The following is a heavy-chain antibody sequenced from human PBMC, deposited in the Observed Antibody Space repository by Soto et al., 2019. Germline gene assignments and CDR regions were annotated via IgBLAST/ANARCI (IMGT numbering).Heavy chain of an antibody. J-gene: IGHJ2*01. D-gene: IGHD5-18*01. CDR2: ITDSSDTV. Sequence: WGSLRLSCVASGFSFSNDNMNWFRQAPGKGLEWVSYITDSSDTVHYADSVRGRFTISRDNAESSLYLQMNSLRDEDTAVYFCVIHFRPGYSLDHWGR. CDR1: GFSFSNDN. V-gene: IGHV3-48*02. CDR3: VIHFRPGYSLDH.